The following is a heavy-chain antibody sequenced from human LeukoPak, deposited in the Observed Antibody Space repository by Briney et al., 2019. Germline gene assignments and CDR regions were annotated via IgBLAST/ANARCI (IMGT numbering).Heavy chain of an antibody. CDR3: ARALDGYNNAWDY. Sequence: SSETLSLTCAVYGGSFSGYYWSWIRQPPGKGLEWIGEINHSGSTNYNPSLKSRVTISVDTSKNQFSLKLSSVTAADTAMYYCARALDGYNNAWDYWGQGTLVTVSS. V-gene: IGHV4-34*01. J-gene: IGHJ4*02. CDR1: GGSFSGYY. D-gene: IGHD5-24*01. CDR2: INHSGST.